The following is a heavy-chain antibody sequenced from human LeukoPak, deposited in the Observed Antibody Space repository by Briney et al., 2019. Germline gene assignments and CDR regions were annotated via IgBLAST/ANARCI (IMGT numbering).Heavy chain of an antibody. CDR1: GGSISSYY. CDR2: IYYSGST. D-gene: IGHD6-6*01. CDR3: ARGGQSIAARLGSFDP. J-gene: IGHJ5*02. Sequence: SETLSLTCTVSGGSISSYYWSWIRQPPGKGLEWIGYIYYSGSTNYNPSLKSRVTISVDTSKNQFSLKLSSVTAADTAVYYCARGGQSIAARLGSFDPWGQGTLVSVSS. V-gene: IGHV4-59*12.